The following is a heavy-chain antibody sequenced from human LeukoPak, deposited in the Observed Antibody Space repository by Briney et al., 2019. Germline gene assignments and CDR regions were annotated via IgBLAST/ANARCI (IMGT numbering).Heavy chain of an antibody. CDR1: GYTFTGYY. Sequence: ASVKVSCKASGYTFTGYYMHWARQAPGQGLEWMGWINPNSGGTNYAQKFQGRVTMTRDTSISTAYMELSRLRSDDTAVYYCATLADYYDSSGTRDFDYWGQGTLVTVSS. D-gene: IGHD3-22*01. CDR2: INPNSGGT. J-gene: IGHJ4*02. V-gene: IGHV1-2*02. CDR3: ATLADYYDSSGTRDFDY.